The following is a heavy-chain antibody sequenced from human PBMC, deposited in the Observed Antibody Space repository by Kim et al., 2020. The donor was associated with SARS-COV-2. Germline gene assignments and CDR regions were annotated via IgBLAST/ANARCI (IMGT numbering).Heavy chain of an antibody. J-gene: IGHJ3*02. CDR3: AKDANRAAAAAHPFDI. CDR2: ISWNSGNI. D-gene: IGHD6-13*01. Sequence: GGSLRLSCVVSGFTFGDFAMHWVRQGPGKGLEWVSGISWNSGNIAYAGSVKGRFTISRDNAKNSLYLQMNSLRDEDTALYHCAKDANRAAAAAHPFDIWGQGTTVTVSS. V-gene: IGHV3-9*01. CDR1: GFTFGDFA.